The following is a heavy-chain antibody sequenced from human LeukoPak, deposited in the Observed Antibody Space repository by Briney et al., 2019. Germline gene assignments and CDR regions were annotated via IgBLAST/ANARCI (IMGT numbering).Heavy chain of an antibody. CDR1: GFTFNNYA. Sequence: PGGSLRLSCAASGFTFNNYAMNWVRQAPGEGLEWVSHISPSGDSTYYADSVKGRFTISRDSSKNTLSLQMNSLRAEDTAVYYCARDLRSIVVVTASYYFDYWGQGTLVTVSS. D-gene: IGHD2-21*02. J-gene: IGHJ4*02. V-gene: IGHV3-23*01. CDR3: ARDLRSIVVVTASYYFDY. CDR2: ISPSGDST.